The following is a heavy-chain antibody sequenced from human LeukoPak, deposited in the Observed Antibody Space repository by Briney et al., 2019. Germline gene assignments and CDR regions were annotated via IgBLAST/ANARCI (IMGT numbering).Heavy chain of an antibody. V-gene: IGHV4-34*01. D-gene: IGHD6-19*01. Sequence: PSETLSLTCAVYGGSFSGYYWSWIRQPPGKGLEWIGEINHSGSTNYNPSLMSRVTISVDTSKNQFSLKLSSVTAADTAVYYCARVEPGIAVAGTFDYWGQGTLVTVSS. CDR2: INHSGST. J-gene: IGHJ4*02. CDR3: ARVEPGIAVAGTFDY. CDR1: GGSFSGYY.